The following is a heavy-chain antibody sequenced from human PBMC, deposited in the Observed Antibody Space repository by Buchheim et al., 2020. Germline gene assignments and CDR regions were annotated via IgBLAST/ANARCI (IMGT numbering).Heavy chain of an antibody. CDR2: IWYDGSNK. V-gene: IGHV3-33*01. Sequence: QVQLVESGGGVVQPGRSLRLSCAASGFTFSSYGMHWVRQAPGKGLEWVAVIWYDGSNKYYADSVKGRFTISRDNSKNTLYMQVNSLRAGDTAVYYCAREAGPQTGPFDYWGQGTL. CDR1: GFTFSSYG. CDR3: AREAGPQTGPFDY. D-gene: IGHD6-13*01. J-gene: IGHJ4*02.